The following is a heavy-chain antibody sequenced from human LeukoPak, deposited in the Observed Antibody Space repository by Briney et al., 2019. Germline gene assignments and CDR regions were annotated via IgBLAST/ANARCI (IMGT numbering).Heavy chain of an antibody. Sequence: PGGSLRLSCAASGFTFSSYAMSWVRQAPGKGLEWVSAISGSGGSTYYADSVKGRFTISRDNSKNTLYLQMNSLRAEDTAVYYCAKDRGYYGSGTGFDYWGQGTLVTVSS. CDR1: GFTFSSYA. J-gene: IGHJ4*02. CDR2: ISGSGGST. D-gene: IGHD3-10*01. V-gene: IGHV3-23*01. CDR3: AKDRGYYGSGTGFDY.